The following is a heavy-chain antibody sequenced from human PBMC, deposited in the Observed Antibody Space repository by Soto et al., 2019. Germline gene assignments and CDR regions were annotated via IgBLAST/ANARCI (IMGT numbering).Heavy chain of an antibody. CDR3: ATTVGDYDIYYFDY. CDR1: GYRLTELS. CDR2: FDLEDGET. J-gene: IGHJ4*02. D-gene: IGHD4-17*01. V-gene: IGHV1-24*01. Sequence: ASVKVSCKVCGYRLTELSMHWVRQAPGKGLEWMGGFDLEDGETIYAQKFQGRVTMTEDTSTDTAYMELSSLRSEDTAVYYCATTVGDYDIYYFDYWGQGTLVTVSS.